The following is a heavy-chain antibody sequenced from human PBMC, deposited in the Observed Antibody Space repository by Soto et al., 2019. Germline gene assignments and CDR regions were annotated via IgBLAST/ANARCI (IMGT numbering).Heavy chain of an antibody. CDR1: GFTFSSYG. J-gene: IGHJ1*01. CDR3: AKYGGTAVINAYFQH. Sequence: PGGSLRLSCAASGFTFSSYGMHWVRQAPGKGLEWVAVISYDGSNKYYADSVKGRFTISRDNSKNTLYLQMNSLRAEDTAVYYCAKYGGTAVINAYFQHWGQGTLVTVSS. CDR2: ISYDGSNK. V-gene: IGHV3-30*18. D-gene: IGHD4-17*01.